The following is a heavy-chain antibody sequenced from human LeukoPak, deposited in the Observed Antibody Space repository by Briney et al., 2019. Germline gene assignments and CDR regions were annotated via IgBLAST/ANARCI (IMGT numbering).Heavy chain of an antibody. CDR2: IRYDGSNK. V-gene: IGHV3-33*03. J-gene: IGHJ4*02. CDR1: LLTFSSYL. D-gene: IGHD3-22*01. CDR3: AKQISSGYYYDLDY. Sequence: PGRALRLSCAASLLTFSSYLMHWVRQAPGKGLAWVELIRYDGSNKYYADSVKGRFTISRDKSKHTLYLQMNSLRAEDTAVYYCAKQISSGYYYDLDYWGQGTLVTVSS.